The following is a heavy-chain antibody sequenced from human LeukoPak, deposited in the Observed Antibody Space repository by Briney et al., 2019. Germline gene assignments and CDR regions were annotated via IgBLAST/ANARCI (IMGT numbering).Heavy chain of an antibody. D-gene: IGHD3-9*01. CDR2: IYTSGST. CDR3: ARDDGGDYDILTGCLPPAFDI. Sequence: SETLSLTCTVSGGSISSYYWSWIRQPAGKGLEWIGRIYTSGSTNYNPSLKSRVTMSVDTSKNQFSLKLSSVTAADTAVYYCARDDGGDYDILTGCLPPAFDIWGQGTMVTVSS. J-gene: IGHJ3*02. CDR1: GGSISSYY. V-gene: IGHV4-4*07.